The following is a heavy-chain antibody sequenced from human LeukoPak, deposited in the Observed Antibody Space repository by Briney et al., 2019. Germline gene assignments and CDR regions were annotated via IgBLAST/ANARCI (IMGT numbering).Heavy chain of an antibody. CDR2: ISSSGSTI. D-gene: IGHD5-12*01. J-gene: IGHJ4*02. CDR1: GFTFSNYE. CDR3: AREGIYSGYDSDY. V-gene: IGHV3-48*03. Sequence: PGGSLGLSCAASGFTFSNYEMNGVRQAPGKGREWVSYISSSGSTIYYADSVKGRFTMSRDNAKNSLYLHMNSLRAEDTAVYYCAREGIYSGYDSDYWGQGTLVTVSS.